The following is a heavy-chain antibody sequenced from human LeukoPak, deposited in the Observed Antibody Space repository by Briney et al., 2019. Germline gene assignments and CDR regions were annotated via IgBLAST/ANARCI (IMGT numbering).Heavy chain of an antibody. J-gene: IGHJ3*02. V-gene: IGHV3-23*01. Sequence: GGSLRLSCAASGFTFSSYAMSWVRQAPGKGLEWVSAISGSGGSTYYADSVKGRFTISRDNSKNTLYLQMNSLRAEDTAVYYCAKEYYYDSSGYPSDVFDIWGQGTMVTVSS. CDR1: GFTFSSYA. CDR2: ISGSGGST. CDR3: AKEYYYDSSGYPSDVFDI. D-gene: IGHD3-22*01.